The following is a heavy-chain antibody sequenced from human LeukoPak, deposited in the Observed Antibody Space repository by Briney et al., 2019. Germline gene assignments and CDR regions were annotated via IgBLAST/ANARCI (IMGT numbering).Heavy chain of an antibody. Sequence: GGSPRLSCAASVFTFSSYAMSWVRQAPGKGLEWVSAISGSGGSTYYADSVKGRFTISRDNSKNTLYLQMNSLRAEDTAVYYCAKGWEYYCDYWGQGTLVTVSS. CDR2: ISGSGGST. J-gene: IGHJ4*02. D-gene: IGHD2/OR15-2a*01. CDR1: VFTFSSYA. V-gene: IGHV3-23*01. CDR3: AKGWEYYCDY.